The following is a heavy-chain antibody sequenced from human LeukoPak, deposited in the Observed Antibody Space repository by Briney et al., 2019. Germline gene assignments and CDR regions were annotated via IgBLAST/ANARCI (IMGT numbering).Heavy chain of an antibody. Sequence: GGSLRLSCAASGFTFSSYGMSWVRQAPGKGLEWVANIKQDGSEKYYVDSVKGRFTISKDNAKNSLYLQMNSLRAEDTAVYYCARGREHCSGGSCYTDYWGQGTLVTVSS. D-gene: IGHD2-15*01. CDR2: IKQDGSEK. CDR3: ARGREHCSGGSCYTDY. V-gene: IGHV3-7*01. CDR1: GFTFSSYG. J-gene: IGHJ4*02.